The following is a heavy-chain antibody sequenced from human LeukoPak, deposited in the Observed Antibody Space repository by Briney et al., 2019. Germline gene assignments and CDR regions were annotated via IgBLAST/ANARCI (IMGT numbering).Heavy chain of an antibody. D-gene: IGHD3-10*02. CDR3: ARDLHYYVAMDV. J-gene: IGHJ6*02. V-gene: IGHV3-48*01. Sequence: GRSLTLSCAASGFTFSSFGMHWVRQAPGKGLEWVSYISSSASTISYADSVKGRFAISRDNSKSIVFLQLNSLRAEDTALYYCARDLHYYVAMDVWGQGTTVYVSS. CDR2: ISSSASTI. CDR1: GFTFSSFG.